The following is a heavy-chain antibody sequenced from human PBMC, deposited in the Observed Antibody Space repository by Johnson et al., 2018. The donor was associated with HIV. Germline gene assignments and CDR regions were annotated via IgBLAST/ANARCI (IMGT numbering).Heavy chain of an antibody. Sequence: QVQLVESGGGVVQPGRSLRLSCAPSGFTFSRYAMHWVRQAPGKGLEWVAVISYHGRNKYYADSVKGRFTISRDNSKNTLYLQMNSLRTEDTAVYYCARYQQLVRDGAFDIWGQGTMVTVSS. CDR2: ISYHGRNK. V-gene: IGHV3-30*04. CDR1: GFTFSRYA. J-gene: IGHJ3*02. D-gene: IGHD6-13*01. CDR3: ARYQQLVRDGAFDI.